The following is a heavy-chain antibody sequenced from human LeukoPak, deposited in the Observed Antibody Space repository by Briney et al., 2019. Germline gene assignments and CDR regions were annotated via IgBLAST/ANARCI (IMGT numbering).Heavy chain of an antibody. Sequence: PGGSLRLSCAASGFRFSSYVMSWVRQAPGKELEYVSSIDGSDGASYYADSVKGRFTISRDNSKNTLFLQMNSLRVEDTAVYYCARVDSGNYDYWGQGTLLTVSS. V-gene: IGHV3-23*01. CDR3: ARVDSGNYDY. J-gene: IGHJ4*02. D-gene: IGHD1-26*01. CDR1: GFRFSSYV. CDR2: IDGSDGAS.